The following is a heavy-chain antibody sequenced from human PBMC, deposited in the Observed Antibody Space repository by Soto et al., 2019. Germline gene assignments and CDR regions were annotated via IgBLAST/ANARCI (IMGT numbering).Heavy chain of an antibody. Sequence: QVQLVQSGAEVRTSGASVNVSCRASGFAFSSYGFNWVRQAPGQGVGWMGWISVYNGNTFYSQKFQGRVTMTTDTTATIAFVEVSRPTSDDTAIYCCADARLPYRSGFYCFDSWGQGTLVTVSS. D-gene: IGHD3-22*01. V-gene: IGHV1-18*04. J-gene: IGHJ5*01. CDR2: ISVYNGNT. CDR3: ADARLPYRSGFYCFDS. CDR1: GFAFSSYG.